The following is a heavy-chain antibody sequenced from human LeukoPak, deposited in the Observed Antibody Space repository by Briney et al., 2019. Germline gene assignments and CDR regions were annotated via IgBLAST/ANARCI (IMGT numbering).Heavy chain of an antibody. CDR3: ARRGPYAGY. D-gene: IGHD2-2*01. Sequence: SETLSLTCAVYGGSFSGYYWSWIRQPPGKGLEWIGEINHSGSTNYNPSLKSRVTISVDTSKNQFSLKLSSVTAADTAVYYCARRGPYAGYWGQGTLVTVSS. CDR2: INHSGST. CDR1: GGSFSGYY. J-gene: IGHJ4*02. V-gene: IGHV4-34*01.